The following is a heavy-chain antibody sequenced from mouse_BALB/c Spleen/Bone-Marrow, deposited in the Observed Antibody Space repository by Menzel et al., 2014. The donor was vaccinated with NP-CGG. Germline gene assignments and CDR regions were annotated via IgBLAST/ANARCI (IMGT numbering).Heavy chain of an antibody. D-gene: IGHD1-1*01. CDR3: ARKLRFYAMDY. J-gene: IGHJ4*01. V-gene: IGHV2-2*01. Sequence: QVQLKESGPGLVQPSQSLSITCTVSGFSLTTYGVHWVRQSPGKGLEWLGVIWSGGNTDYNAAFISRLSISKDNSKSQVFFEMNSLQAYDTAIYYCARKLRFYAMDYWGQGTSVTVSS. CDR1: GFSLTTYG. CDR2: IWSGGNT.